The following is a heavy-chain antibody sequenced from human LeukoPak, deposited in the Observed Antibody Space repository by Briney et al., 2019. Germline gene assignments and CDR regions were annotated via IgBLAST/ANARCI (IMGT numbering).Heavy chain of an antibody. CDR1: GFTFSDNY. CDR2: ISSSGSI. J-gene: IGHJ4*02. CDR3: ARDLDYDYVWGSPLY. Sequence: GGSLRLSCAASGFTFSDNYMSWIRQAPGKGLEWVSYISSSGSIYHADSVKGRFTISRDNAKNSLYLQMNSLRAEDTAVYYCARDLDYDYVWGSPLYWGQGTLVTVSS. D-gene: IGHD3-16*01. V-gene: IGHV3-11*04.